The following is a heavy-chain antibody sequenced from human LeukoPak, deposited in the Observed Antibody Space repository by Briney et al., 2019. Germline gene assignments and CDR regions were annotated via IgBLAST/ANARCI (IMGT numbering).Heavy chain of an antibody. J-gene: IGHJ4*02. D-gene: IGHD3-22*01. CDR3: ARDGSSTRNYYDSSGYYL. Sequence: SETLSLTCTVSGGSISSYYWSWIRQPPGKGLEWIGYIYYSGSTNYNPSLKSRVTISVDTSKNQFSLKLSSVTAADTAVYYCARDGSSTRNYYDSSGYYLWGQGTLVTVPS. CDR1: GGSISSYY. CDR2: IYYSGST. V-gene: IGHV4-59*01.